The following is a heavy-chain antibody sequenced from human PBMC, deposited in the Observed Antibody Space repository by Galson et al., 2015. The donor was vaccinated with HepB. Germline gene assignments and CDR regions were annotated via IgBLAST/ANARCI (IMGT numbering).Heavy chain of an antibody. J-gene: IGHJ4*02. V-gene: IGHV4-28*03. CDR2: IYYSGST. CDR3: ARGFGVVNYFDY. D-gene: IGHD3-3*01. Sequence: SETLSLTCAVSGYSISSSNWWGWIRQPPGKGLEWIGYIYYSGSTYQNPSLESRVTMSVDTAKNQFSLKLRLVTAVDTAVYYCARGFGVVNYFDYWGQGTLVTVSS. CDR1: GYSISSSNW.